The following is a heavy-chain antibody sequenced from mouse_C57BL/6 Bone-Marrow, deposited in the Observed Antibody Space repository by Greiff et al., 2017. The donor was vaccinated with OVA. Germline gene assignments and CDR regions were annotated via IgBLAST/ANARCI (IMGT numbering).Heavy chain of an antibody. Sequence: EVKLQESGGGLVKPGGSLKLSCAASGFTFSSYAMSWVRQTPEKRLEWVATISDGGSYTYYPDNVKGRFTISRDNAKNNLYLQMSHLKSEDTAMYYCARYGNYVKGAMDYWGQGTSVTVSS. J-gene: IGHJ4*01. CDR2: ISDGGSYT. CDR3: ARYGNYVKGAMDY. D-gene: IGHD2-1*01. V-gene: IGHV5-4*03. CDR1: GFTFSSYA.